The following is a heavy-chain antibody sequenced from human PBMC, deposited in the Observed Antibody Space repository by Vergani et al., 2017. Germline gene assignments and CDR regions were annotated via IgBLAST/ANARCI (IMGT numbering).Heavy chain of an antibody. CDR1: GFTFSSYA. Sequence: EVQLLESGGGLVQPGGSLRLSCAASGFTFSSYAMSWVRQAPGKGLEWVSAISGSGGSTYYADSVKGRFTISRDNSKNTLYLQMNSLRAEDTAVYYCAKLYYDFWSGYYTKSSTYYFDYWGQGTLVTLSS. V-gene: IGHV3-23*01. CDR2: ISGSGGST. D-gene: IGHD3-3*01. J-gene: IGHJ4*02. CDR3: AKLYYDFWSGYYTKSSTYYFDY.